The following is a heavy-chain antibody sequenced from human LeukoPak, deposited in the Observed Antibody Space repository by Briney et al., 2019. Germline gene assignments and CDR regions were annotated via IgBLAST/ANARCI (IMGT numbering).Heavy chain of an antibody. CDR3: ARVVYYYDSSGSATYYYYGMDV. CDR1: GYTFSGYY. J-gene: IGHJ6*02. V-gene: IGHV1-2*02. CDR2: INPNSGGT. D-gene: IGHD3-22*01. Sequence: ASVKVSCKASGYTFSGYYMHWVRQAPGQGLEWMGWINPNSGGTNYARKFQGRVTMTRDTSISTAYMELSRLRSDDTAVYYCARVVYYYDSSGSATYYYYGMDVWGQGTTVTVSS.